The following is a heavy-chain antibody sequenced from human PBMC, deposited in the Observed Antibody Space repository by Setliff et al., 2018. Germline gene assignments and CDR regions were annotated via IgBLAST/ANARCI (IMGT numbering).Heavy chain of an antibody. J-gene: IGHJ4*02. CDR3: ERLVRYCSTTSCQRTSGDDF. D-gene: IGHD2-2*01. Sequence: ASVKVSCKASGSTFTDYGISWVRQAPGQGLEWMGWISPYTGNTFYAPQFQGRVIMTTDTSAKTAYMDLRSLRSDDTAVYYCERLVRYCSTTSCQRTSGDDFWGLGTLVTVSS. CDR1: GSTFTDYG. V-gene: IGHV1-18*01. CDR2: ISPYTGNT.